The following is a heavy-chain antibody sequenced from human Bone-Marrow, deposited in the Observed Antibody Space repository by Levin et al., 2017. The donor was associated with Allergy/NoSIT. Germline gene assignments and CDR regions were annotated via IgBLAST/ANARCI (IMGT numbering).Heavy chain of an antibody. Sequence: ASVKVSCKASGYTFTSFDIVWVRRAAGQGLELMGRMNPNSGNTGYAQKFQGRVTMTRNIATSTAYMELTSLRSGDTAVYYCARGDGSSSSHNWGQGTLVTVSS. J-gene: IGHJ4*02. V-gene: IGHV1-8*01. CDR2: MNPNSGNT. CDR1: GYTFTSFD. CDR3: ARGDGSSSSHN. D-gene: IGHD6-19*01.